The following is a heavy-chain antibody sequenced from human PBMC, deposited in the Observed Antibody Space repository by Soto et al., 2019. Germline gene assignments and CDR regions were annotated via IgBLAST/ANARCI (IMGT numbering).Heavy chain of an antibody. CDR2: INSDGTTI. J-gene: IGHJ4*02. CDR3: TRAGSYRFAY. V-gene: IGHV3-74*01. CDR1: GFTFSTSW. Sequence: EVQLVESGGDLIQPVGSLRISCAASGFTFSTSWMHFVRQTPGEGLAWVSRINSDGTTINYADSVKGRFTITRDNAKNMLYLQMNSMRAEDTAVSYCTRAGSYRFAYWGQGTLVTVSS. D-gene: IGHD1-26*01.